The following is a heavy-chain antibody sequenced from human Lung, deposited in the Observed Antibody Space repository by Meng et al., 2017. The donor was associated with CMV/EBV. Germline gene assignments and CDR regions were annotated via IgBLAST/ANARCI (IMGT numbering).Heavy chain of an antibody. V-gene: IGHV4-4*02. CDR1: GDSITNHYW. CDR2: IPHRGSS. D-gene: IGHD1-26*01. Sequence: VQCPEWGPALVKPSHTLSLTCAVSGDSITNHYWWAWVRQPPGKGLEWIGEIPHRGSSAYNPSLKSRVSMSIDKSKNQFSLKLTSVTAADTAVYHCLRRSGGSVWGQGTLVTVSS. J-gene: IGHJ1*01. CDR3: LRRSGGSV.